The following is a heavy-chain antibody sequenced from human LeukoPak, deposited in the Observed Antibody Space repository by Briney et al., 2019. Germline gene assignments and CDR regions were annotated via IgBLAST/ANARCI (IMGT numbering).Heavy chain of an antibody. Sequence: PGGSLRLSCAASGFIVSSNDMSWVRQAPGKGLEWVSVIYSGGRTYFADSVKGRFTISRDNSKNTLYLLMNSLRVDDTAVYYCAKHSGRGSGSSPGYWGQGTLVTVSS. CDR1: GFIVSSND. J-gene: IGHJ4*02. D-gene: IGHD3-10*01. CDR3: AKHSGRGSGSSPGY. CDR2: IYSGGRT. V-gene: IGHV3-53*01.